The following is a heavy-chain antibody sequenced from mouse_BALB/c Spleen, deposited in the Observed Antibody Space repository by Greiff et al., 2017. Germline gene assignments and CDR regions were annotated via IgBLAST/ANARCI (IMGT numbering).Heavy chain of an antibody. Sequence: EVQLVESGGGLVQPGGSLKLSCAASGFTFSSYGMSWVRQTPDKRLELVATINSNGGRTDYPDNVKGRVTMSRDNAKNTLYLQMSSLKSEDTAMYYGASEGGFYYDYDGYAMDYWGQGTSVTVSS. D-gene: IGHD2-4*01. CDR1: GFTFSSYG. V-gene: IGHV5-6-3*01. J-gene: IGHJ4*01. CDR3: ASEGGFYYDYDGYAMDY. CDR2: INSNGGRT.